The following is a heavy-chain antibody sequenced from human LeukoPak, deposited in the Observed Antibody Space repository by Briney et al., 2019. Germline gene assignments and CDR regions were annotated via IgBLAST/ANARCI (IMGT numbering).Heavy chain of an antibody. CDR3: ARDAGVVVPAAPDY. J-gene: IGHJ4*02. V-gene: IGHV3-33*01. CDR2: IWYDGSNK. CDR1: GFTFSSYG. Sequence: PGGSLRLSCAASGFTFSSYGMHWVRQAPGKGLEWVAVIWYDGSNKYYADSVKGRFTISRDNSKNTLYLQMNSLRAEDTAVYYCARDAGVVVPAAPDYWGQGTLVTVSS. D-gene: IGHD2-2*01.